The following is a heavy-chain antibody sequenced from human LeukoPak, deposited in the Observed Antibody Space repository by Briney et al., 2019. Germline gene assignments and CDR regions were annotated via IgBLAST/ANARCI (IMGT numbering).Heavy chain of an antibody. CDR1: GYTFTSYG. Sequence: ASVKVSCKASGYTFTSYGISWVRQAPGQGLEWMGWIGAYNGNTNYAQKLQGRVTMTTDTSTSTAYMKLRSLRSDDTAVYYCARDSTLYYYDSSGHMGGAFDIWGQGTMVTVSS. CDR2: IGAYNGNT. V-gene: IGHV1-18*01. J-gene: IGHJ3*02. D-gene: IGHD3-22*01. CDR3: ARDSTLYYYDSSGHMGGAFDI.